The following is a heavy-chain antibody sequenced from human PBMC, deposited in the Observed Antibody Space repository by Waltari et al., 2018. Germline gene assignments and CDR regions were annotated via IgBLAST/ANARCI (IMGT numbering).Heavy chain of an antibody. CDR1: GFSFMVYA. D-gene: IGHD3-16*02. CDR3: AKGSRGYTNYFFDY. Sequence: EVQLLESTGGLVQPGGALRLAWSASGFSFMVYAMSWVRQAPGEGLEWVASISGSGATPFYADSVKCRFTIVRDNSKDTLYLQMNSLRVDDSAVYDCAKGSRGYTNYFFDYWGQGALVTVSS. V-gene: IGHV3-23*01. J-gene: IGHJ4*02. CDR2: ISGSGATP.